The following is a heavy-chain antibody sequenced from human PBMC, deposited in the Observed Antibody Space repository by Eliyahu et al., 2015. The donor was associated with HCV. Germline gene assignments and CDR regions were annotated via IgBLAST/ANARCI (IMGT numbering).Heavy chain of an antibody. CDR2: ISYDGSNK. CDR3: AKSGYSGSYSDYFDY. J-gene: IGHJ4*02. V-gene: IGHV3-30*18. D-gene: IGHD1-26*01. Sequence: QVQLVESGGGVVQPGRSLRLSCAASGFTFSSYGMHWVRQAPGKGLEWVAVISYDGSNKYYADSVKGRFTISRDNSKNTLYLQMNSLRAEDTAVYYCAKSGYSGSYSDYFDYWGQGTLVTVSS. CDR1: GFTFSSYG.